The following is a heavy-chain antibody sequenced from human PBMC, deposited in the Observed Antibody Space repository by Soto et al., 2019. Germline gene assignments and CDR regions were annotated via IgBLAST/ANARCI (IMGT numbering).Heavy chain of an antibody. Sequence: GASVEVSCRASGGTFSSYAISWVRQAPGQGLEWMGGIIPIFGTANYAQKFQGRVTITADESTSTAYMELSSLRSEDTAVYYCADCSSTSCYSYYGMDVWGQGTTVTVSS. CDR2: IIPIFGTA. CDR1: GGTFSSYA. V-gene: IGHV1-69*13. J-gene: IGHJ6*02. CDR3: ADCSSTSCYSYYGMDV. D-gene: IGHD2-2*02.